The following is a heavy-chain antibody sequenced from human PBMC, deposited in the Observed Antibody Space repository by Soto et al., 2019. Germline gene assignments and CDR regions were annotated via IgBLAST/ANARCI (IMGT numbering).Heavy chain of an antibody. J-gene: IGHJ1*01. CDR1: GYTFTNHG. CDR2: ISAYNGNT. D-gene: IGHD6-19*01. V-gene: IGHV1-18*01. CDR3: ARDQNKWQVAGTYYFQH. Sequence: GASVKVSCKAFGYTFTNHGISWVRQAPGQGLEWMGWISAYNGNTNYAQKLQDRVTMSTDTSTSTAYMELRSLRSDDTAVYYCARDQNKWQVAGTYYFQHWGQGTLVTVSS.